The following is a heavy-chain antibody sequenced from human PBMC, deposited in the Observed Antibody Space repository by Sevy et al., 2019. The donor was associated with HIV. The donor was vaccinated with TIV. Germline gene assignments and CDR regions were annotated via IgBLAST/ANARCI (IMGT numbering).Heavy chain of an antibody. CDR2: ISYDGSNK. J-gene: IGHJ4*02. V-gene: IGHV3-30*04. CDR3: ARDPTFSSPSRGDYPFAS. D-gene: IGHD3-22*01. Sequence: GGSLRLSCAASGFIFSNYAIHWVRRAPGKGLEWVAVISYDGSNKHYAASVKGGFTISTENSRNTLFLQMNSLRLYDTAVYYCARDPTFSSPSRGDYPFASWGQGTLVTVSS. CDR1: GFIFSNYA.